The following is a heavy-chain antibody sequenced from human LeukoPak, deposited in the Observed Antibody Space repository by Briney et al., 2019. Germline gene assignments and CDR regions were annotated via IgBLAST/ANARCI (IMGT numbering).Heavy chain of an antibody. V-gene: IGHV4-59*12. J-gene: IGHJ4*02. CDR2: IYYSGST. CDR1: GGSISSYY. CDR3: ARDRGDYLDY. Sequence: PSETLSLTCTVSGGSISSYYWSWIRQPPGKGLEWIGYIYYSGSTSYNPSLNSRVTISVDTSKNQFSLKLSSVTAADTAVYYCARDRGDYLDYWGQGTLVTVSS. D-gene: IGHD3-10*01.